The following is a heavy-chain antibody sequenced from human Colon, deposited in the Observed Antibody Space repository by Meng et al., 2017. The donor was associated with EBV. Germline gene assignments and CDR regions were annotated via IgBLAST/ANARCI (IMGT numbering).Heavy chain of an antibody. CDR1: GGSISSVYW. V-gene: IGHV4-4*02. J-gene: IGHJ4*02. D-gene: IGHD5-18*01. Sequence: VPLQGAGPGLVKPSETLSLTCAVSGGSISSVYWWTWVRQSPGKGLEWIGEIYHSGSTNYNPSLKSRVTISVDKSKNQFSLKLTSVTAADTAVYYCARGGYYSFDYWGQRTLVTVSS. CDR2: IYHSGST. CDR3: ARGGYYSFDY.